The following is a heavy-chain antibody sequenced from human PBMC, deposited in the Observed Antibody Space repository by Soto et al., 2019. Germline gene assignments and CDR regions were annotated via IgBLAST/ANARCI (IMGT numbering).Heavy chain of an antibody. V-gene: IGHV3-21*01. CDR3: AREGKDYGSGSYYDY. CDR1: GFTFSSYS. CDR2: IGSSSSNI. J-gene: IGHJ4*02. D-gene: IGHD3-10*01. Sequence: GGSLRLSCAASGFTFSSYSMNWVRQAPGKGLEWVSSIGSSSSNIYYADSEKGRFTISRDNAKNSLYLQMNSLSAEDTAVYYCAREGKDYGSGSYYDYWGQGTLVTVSS.